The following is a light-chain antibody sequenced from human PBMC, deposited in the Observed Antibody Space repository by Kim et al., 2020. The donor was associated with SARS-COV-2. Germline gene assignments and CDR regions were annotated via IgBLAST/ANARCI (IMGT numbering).Light chain of an antibody. Sequence: SYELTQPPSLSVSPGQMARISCSGDALPKQYAYWFQQKPGQAPLLVIYKDTKRPSEIPERFSGSNSGTTVTLTISGVQAEDEAEYYCQSADNTDTWVFGGGTQLTVL. CDR2: KDT. J-gene: IGLJ3*02. V-gene: IGLV3-25*03. CDR1: ALPKQY. CDR3: QSADNTDTWV.